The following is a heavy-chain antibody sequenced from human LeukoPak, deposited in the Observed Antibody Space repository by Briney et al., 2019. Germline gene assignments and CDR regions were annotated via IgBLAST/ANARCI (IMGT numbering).Heavy chain of an antibody. D-gene: IGHD3-3*01. V-gene: IGHV3-20*04. CDR1: GFIFEDYG. Sequence: GPGGSLTLSCTASGFIFEDYGMSCVRHGPGKGLEWVTGTKWNGGNSGYADSVKGRFIISRDNAKNSLYLQMNSLRAEDTALYYCVRVGYWRGSENGDSDYYYGLDVWGQGTTVTVSS. J-gene: IGHJ6*02. CDR2: TKWNGGNS. CDR3: VRVGYWRGSENGDSDYYYGLDV.